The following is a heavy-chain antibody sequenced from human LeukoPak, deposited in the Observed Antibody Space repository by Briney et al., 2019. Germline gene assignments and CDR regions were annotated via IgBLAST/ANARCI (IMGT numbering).Heavy chain of an antibody. Sequence: SGYTFTGYHMHWVRQAPGKGLEWVAVISFDGTHDFYADSVKGRFTISRDNSKNTLYLQMNSVRADDTAVYYCARARATVTRISSFDIWGQGTMVTVSS. CDR3: ARARATVTRISSFDI. J-gene: IGHJ3*02. CDR1: GYTFTGYH. CDR2: ISFDGTHD. V-gene: IGHV3-30*04. D-gene: IGHD4-17*01.